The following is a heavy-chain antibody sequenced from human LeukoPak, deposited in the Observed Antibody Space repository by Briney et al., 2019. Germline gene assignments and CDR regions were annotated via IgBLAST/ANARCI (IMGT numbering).Heavy chain of an antibody. CDR1: GYTFTRYG. CDR2: ISAYDGNT. Sequence: ASVKVSCKASGYTFTRYGITWVRQAPGQGLEWMGWISAYDGNTNYAQKLQGRVTMTTDTSTSTAYMDLRSLRSDDTAVYYCARERSGWFFSNWGQGTLVTVSS. D-gene: IGHD6-19*01. V-gene: IGHV1-18*01. CDR3: ARERSGWFFSN. J-gene: IGHJ4*02.